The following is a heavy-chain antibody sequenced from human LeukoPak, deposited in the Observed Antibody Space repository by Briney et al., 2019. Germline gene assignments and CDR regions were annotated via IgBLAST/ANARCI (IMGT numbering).Heavy chain of an antibody. CDR2: INPNSGGT. CDR3: ARDRGGDSCSGYYYFDY. Sequence: ASVKVSCKASGYTFTGYYMHWVRQAPGQGLEWMGWINPNSGGTNYAQKFQGRVTMTRDTSISTAYMELSSLKSDDTAVYYCARDRGGDSCSGYYYFDYWGQGTLVTVSS. J-gene: IGHJ4*02. CDR1: GYTFTGYY. V-gene: IGHV1-2*02. D-gene: IGHD5-12*01.